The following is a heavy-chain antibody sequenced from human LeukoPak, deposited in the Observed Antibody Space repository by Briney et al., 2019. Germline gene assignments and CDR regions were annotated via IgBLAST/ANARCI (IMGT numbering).Heavy chain of an antibody. CDR1: GFTFSSYA. J-gene: IGHJ6*02. CDR3: ARAPEEQTAYYYGMDV. CDR2: ISYDGSNK. V-gene: IGHV3-30-3*01. D-gene: IGHD1-14*01. Sequence: PGGSLRLSCAASGFTFSSYAMHWVRQAPGKGLEWVAVISYDGSNKYYADSVKGRFTISRDNSKNTLYLQMNSLRAEDTAVYYCARAPEEQTAYYYGMDVWGRGTTVTVSS.